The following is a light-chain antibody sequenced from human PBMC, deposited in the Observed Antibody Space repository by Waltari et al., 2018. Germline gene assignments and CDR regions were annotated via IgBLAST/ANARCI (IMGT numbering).Light chain of an antibody. J-gene: IGKJ2*01. CDR1: QSISSY. CDR3: QQSYSTPYT. Sequence: SLSASVGDRVTITCRASQSISSYLNWYQQKPGKAPKLLIYAASSLQSGVPSRFSGSGSGTDFTLTISSLQPEDFATYYCQQSYSTPYTFGQGTKLEIK. V-gene: IGKV1-39*01. CDR2: AAS.